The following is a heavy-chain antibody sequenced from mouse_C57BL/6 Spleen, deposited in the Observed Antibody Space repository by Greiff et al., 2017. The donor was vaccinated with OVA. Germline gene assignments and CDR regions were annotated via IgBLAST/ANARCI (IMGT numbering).Heavy chain of an antibody. Sequence: QVHVKQSGAELAKPGASVKLSCKASGYTFTSYWMHWVKQRPGQGLEWIGYINPSSGYTKYNQKFKDKATLTADKSSSTAYMQLSSLTYEDSAVYYCARGLYDYDVGAMDYWGQGTSVTVSS. CDR3: ARGLYDYDVGAMDY. CDR1: GYTFTSYW. D-gene: IGHD2-4*01. J-gene: IGHJ4*01. CDR2: INPSSGYT. V-gene: IGHV1-7*01.